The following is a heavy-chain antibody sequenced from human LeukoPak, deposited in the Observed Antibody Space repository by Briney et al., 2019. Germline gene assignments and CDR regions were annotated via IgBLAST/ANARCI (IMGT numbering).Heavy chain of an antibody. D-gene: IGHD6-13*01. CDR3: ARGLMGQQLGVRYYYYYYMDV. CDR1: GGSFSGYY. CDR2: INHSGST. J-gene: IGHJ6*03. Sequence: SETLSLTCAVYGGSFSGYYWSWIRLPSGKGLEWIGEINHSGSTNYNPSLKSRVTISVDTSKNQFSLKLSSVTAADTAVYYCARGLMGQQLGVRYYYYYYMDVWGKGTTVTVSS. V-gene: IGHV4-34*01.